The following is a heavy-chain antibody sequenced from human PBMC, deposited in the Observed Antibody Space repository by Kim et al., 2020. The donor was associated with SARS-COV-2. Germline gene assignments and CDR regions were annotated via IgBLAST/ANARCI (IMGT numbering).Heavy chain of an antibody. CDR2: IYTSGST. CDR3: ARERLGTGSHYYYYYGMDV. D-gene: IGHD1-1*01. CDR1: GGSISSGSYY. J-gene: IGHJ6*02. V-gene: IGHV4-61*02. Sequence: SETLSLTCTVSGGSISSGSYYWSWIRQPAGKGLEWIGRIYTSGSTNYNPSLKSRVTISVDTSKNQFSLKLSSVTAADTAVYYCARERLGTGSHYYYYYGMDVWGQGTTVTVSS.